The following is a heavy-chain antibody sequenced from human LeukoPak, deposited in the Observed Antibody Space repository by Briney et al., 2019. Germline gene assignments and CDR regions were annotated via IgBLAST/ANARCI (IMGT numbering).Heavy chain of an antibody. CDR2: ILYDGSNK. CDR3: ARVVAGSVYNSGTDV. V-gene: IGHV3-30*01. Sequence: AGGSLRLSCAASGFTFSTYVMHWVRQAPGKGLQWVAVILYDGSNKYFADSVKGRFIISRDNSKNTLYLQMNSLTAEDTAVYYCARVVAGSVYNSGTDVWGQGTTVTVSS. D-gene: IGHD3-10*01. CDR1: GFTFSTYV. J-gene: IGHJ6*02.